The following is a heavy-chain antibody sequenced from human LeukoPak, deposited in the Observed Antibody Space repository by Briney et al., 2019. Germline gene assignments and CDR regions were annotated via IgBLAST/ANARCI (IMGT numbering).Heavy chain of an antibody. CDR3: AKEEWLLAVYFDY. V-gene: IGHV3-23*01. CDR2: ISGSGGST. D-gene: IGHD3-3*01. CDR1: GFTFSNYA. J-gene: IGHJ4*02. Sequence: WGSLRLSCAASGFTFSNYAMSWVRQAPGKGLEWVSTISGSGGSTYYADSVKGQFTISRDNSKNTLYLQMNSLRAEDTAVYYCAKEEWLLAVYFDYWGQGTLVTVSS.